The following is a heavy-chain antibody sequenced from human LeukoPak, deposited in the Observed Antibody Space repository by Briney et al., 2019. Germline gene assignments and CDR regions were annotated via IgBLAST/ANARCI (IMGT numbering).Heavy chain of an antibody. V-gene: IGHV4-39*01. CDR1: GGSISSSSYY. J-gene: IGHJ4*02. CDR3: ARQRSGSYLHIDY. CDR2: IYYSGST. D-gene: IGHD1-26*01. Sequence: SETLSLTCTVSGGSISSSSYYWGWIRQPPGKGLEWIGSIYYSGSTYYNPSLKSRVTISVDTSKNQFSLKLSSVTAADTAVYYCARQRSGSYLHIDYWGQGTLVTVSS.